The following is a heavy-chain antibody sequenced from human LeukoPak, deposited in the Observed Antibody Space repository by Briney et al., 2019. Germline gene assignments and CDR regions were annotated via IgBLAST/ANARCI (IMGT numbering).Heavy chain of an antibody. V-gene: IGHV3-11*01. CDR2: ITTSGQTM. D-gene: IGHD3-22*01. CDR3: ARAFAYFDSSGYSRAFDI. J-gene: IGHJ3*02. Sequence: PGGSLRLSCAASGFTFSDHLMTWIRQAPGKGLEWVSYITTSGQTMDYADSVKGRFTISRDNGKNSVFLQMSSLRAEDTAVYYCARAFAYFDSSGYSRAFDIWGQGTTVIVSS. CDR1: GFTFSDHL.